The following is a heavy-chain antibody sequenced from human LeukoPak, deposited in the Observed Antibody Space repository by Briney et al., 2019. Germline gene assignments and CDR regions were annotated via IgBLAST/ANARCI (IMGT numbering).Heavy chain of an antibody. J-gene: IGHJ4*02. V-gene: IGHV4-34*01. Sequence: SETLSLTCAVYGGPFSGYYWSWIRQPPGKGLEWIGEINHSGSTNYNPSLKSRVTISVDTSKNQFSLKLSSVTAADTAVYYCARPRERGYSYGYRIWGQGTLVTVSS. CDR1: GGPFSGYY. CDR2: INHSGST. CDR3: ARPRERGYSYGYRI. D-gene: IGHD5-18*01.